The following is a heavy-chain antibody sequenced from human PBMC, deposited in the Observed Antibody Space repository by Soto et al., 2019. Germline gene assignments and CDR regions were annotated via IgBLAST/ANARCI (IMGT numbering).Heavy chain of an antibody. J-gene: IGHJ4*02. Sequence: ASVNVSFKTSGFTFTMCCIYWVRQAPGQGLECLGWITADNGDTKYAQKVQDRVTVTMDTSTTTVYMEMSSLTSDDTAVYYCARRTLGSAIGIGDYWGQGTLVTVSS. V-gene: IGHV1-18*01. D-gene: IGHD7-27*01. CDR3: ARRTLGSAIGIGDY. CDR1: GFTFTMCC. CDR2: ITADNGDT.